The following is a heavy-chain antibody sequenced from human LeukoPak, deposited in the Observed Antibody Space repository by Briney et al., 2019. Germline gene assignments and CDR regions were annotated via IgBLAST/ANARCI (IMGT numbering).Heavy chain of an antibody. D-gene: IGHD6-19*01. CDR1: GFTFSSYS. CDR3: ARGGAYISAVAGTLDY. V-gene: IGHV3-21*01. J-gene: IGHJ4*02. Sequence: PGGSLRLSCAASGFTFSSYSMNWVRQAPGKGLEWVSSISSSSYIYYADSVKGRFTISRDNAKNSLYLQMNSLRAEDTAVYYCARGGAYISAVAGTLDYWGQGTLVTASS. CDR2: ISSSSYI.